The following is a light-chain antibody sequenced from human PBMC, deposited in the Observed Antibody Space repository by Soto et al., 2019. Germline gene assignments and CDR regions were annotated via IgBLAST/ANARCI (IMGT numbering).Light chain of an antibody. V-gene: IGKV1-8*01. CDR1: QGISSY. CDR3: QQYYSYPYT. CDR2: AAS. Sequence: AIRMTQSPSSLSASTGDRVTITRRASQGISSYLAWYQQKPGKAPKLLIYAASTLQSGVPSRFSGSGSGTDFTLTISCLQSADFATYYCQQYYSYPYTFGQGTKLEIK. J-gene: IGKJ2*01.